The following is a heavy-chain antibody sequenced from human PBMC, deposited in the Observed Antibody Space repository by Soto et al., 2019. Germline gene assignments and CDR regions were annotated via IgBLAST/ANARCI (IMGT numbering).Heavy chain of an antibody. CDR2: IYYGGST. D-gene: IGHD5-12*01. CDR1: GDSISTDY. Sequence: SETLSLTCTVSGDSISTDYWSWIRQSPGKGLEWIGFIYYGGSTNYNPSLKSRVTISVDTPKNQFSLKLSSVTAADTAVYYCATVTDSGYDPRDAFDIWGQGTMVTVSS. CDR3: ATVTDSGYDPRDAFDI. V-gene: IGHV4-59*08. J-gene: IGHJ3*02.